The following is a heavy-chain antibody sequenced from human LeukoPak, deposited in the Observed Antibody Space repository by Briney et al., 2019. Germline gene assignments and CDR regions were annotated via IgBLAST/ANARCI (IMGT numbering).Heavy chain of an antibody. Sequence: GASVKASCKASGYTFTSYGISWVRQAPGQGLEWMGWISAYNGNTNYAQKLQGRVTITTDESTSTAYMELSSLRSEDTAVYYCARAATAMVTNYYYMDVWGKGTTVTVSS. D-gene: IGHD5-18*01. CDR3: ARAATAMVTNYYYMDV. J-gene: IGHJ6*03. CDR2: ISAYNGNT. V-gene: IGHV1-18*01. CDR1: GYTFTSYG.